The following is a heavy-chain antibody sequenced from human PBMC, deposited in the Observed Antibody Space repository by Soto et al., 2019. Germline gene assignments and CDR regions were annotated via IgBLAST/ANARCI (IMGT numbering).Heavy chain of an antibody. J-gene: IGHJ4*02. CDR2: IYHSGGT. CDR1: GGSISSGGYS. D-gene: IGHD4-17*01. CDR3: ARQYGGDAGHFDY. V-gene: IGHV4-30-2*01. Sequence: QLQLQESGSGLVKPSQTLSLTCAVSGGSISSGGYSWSWIRQPPGKGLEWIGYIYHSGGTYYNPSPTSRATVSVDRSKNQFSLKLSSVTAADTAGDYCARQYGGDAGHFDYGGQGTLDTVSP.